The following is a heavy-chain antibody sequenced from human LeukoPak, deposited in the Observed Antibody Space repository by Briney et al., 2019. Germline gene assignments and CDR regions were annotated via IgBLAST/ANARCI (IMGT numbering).Heavy chain of an antibody. CDR2: IYNSGST. D-gene: IGHD3-9*01. CDR3: ASNTYYDILTGLGGAFDI. J-gene: IGHJ3*02. V-gene: IGHV4-59*11. CDR1: GGFISGHY. Sequence: SETLSLTCTVSGGFISGHYWTWIRQPPGKGLEWIGYIYNSGSTKYSPSLKSRVTISVDTSKNQFSLKLSSVTAADTAVYYCASNTYYDILTGLGGAFDIWGQGTMVTVSS.